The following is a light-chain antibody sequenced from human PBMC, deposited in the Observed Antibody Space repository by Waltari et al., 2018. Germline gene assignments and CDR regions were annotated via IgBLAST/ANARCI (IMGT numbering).Light chain of an antibody. CDR3: SSYTSTNTHVV. V-gene: IGLV2-14*03. J-gene: IGLJ2*01. CDR1: SSDIGGYDF. CDR2: DVN. Sequence: QSTLTQPASVSGSRGQTITISCTGTSSDIGGYDFVSWYQQFPGKAPKLIIYDVNNRPSGGSDRFSGFKSGNTASLTISGLQTEDEAEYYCSSYTSTNTHVVFGGGTKVTVL.